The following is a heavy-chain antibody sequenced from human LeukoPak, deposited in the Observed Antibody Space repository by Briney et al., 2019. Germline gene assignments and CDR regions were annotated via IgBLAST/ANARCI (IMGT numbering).Heavy chain of an antibody. J-gene: IGHJ4*02. Sequence: GGSLRLSCSVSGLRFSTYAMHWVRQAPGRGLEYVSAISANGGSTYYADSVKGRFTISRDNSKNTLYLQMNSLRAEDTAVYYCAKVYEQGYYGSGSFIDYWGQGTLVTVSS. CDR2: ISANGGST. CDR1: GLRFSTYA. D-gene: IGHD3-10*01. CDR3: AKVYEQGYYGSGSFIDY. V-gene: IGHV3-64*04.